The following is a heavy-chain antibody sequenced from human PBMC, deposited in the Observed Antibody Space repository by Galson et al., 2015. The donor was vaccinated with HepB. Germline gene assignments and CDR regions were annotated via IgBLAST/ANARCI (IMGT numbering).Heavy chain of an antibody. J-gene: IGHJ4*02. CDR1: GFSVTSNY. CDR3: AQLGTGY. D-gene: IGHD7-27*01. Sequence: SLRLSCAASGFSVTSNYMNWVRQAPGKGLEWVSTIYGGHNTYYADSVKGRFIISSDDSKNTLYLQMDSLRADDTAVYYCAQLGTGYWGQGTLVTVSS. CDR2: IYGGHNT. V-gene: IGHV3-53*01.